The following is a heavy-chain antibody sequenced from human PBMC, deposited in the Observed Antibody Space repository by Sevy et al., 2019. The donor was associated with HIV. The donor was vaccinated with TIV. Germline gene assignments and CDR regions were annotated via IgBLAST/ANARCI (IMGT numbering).Heavy chain of an antibody. CDR1: GYSFTNFD. Sequence: ASVKVSCKAAGYSFTNFDINWVRQATGQRLEWMGWMNPNNGNTHYAQKFQGRVTMTRSSSANTAYMELSSLTSEVTAIYYCARARLDYEFWSGSYFSRAPWGYKYYAMDVWGQGTTVTVSS. J-gene: IGHJ6*02. CDR2: MNPNNGNT. D-gene: IGHD3-3*01. V-gene: IGHV1-8*01. CDR3: ARARLDYEFWSGSYFSRAPWGYKYYAMDV.